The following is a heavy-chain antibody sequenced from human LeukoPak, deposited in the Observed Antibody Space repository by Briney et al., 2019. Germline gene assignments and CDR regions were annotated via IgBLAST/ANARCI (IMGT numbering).Heavy chain of an antibody. Sequence: SETLSLTCTVSGGSISSYYWSWLRQPAGKGLEWIGRIYTSGSTNYNPSLKSRVTISVDTSKNQFSLKLSSVTAAGTAVYYCARVRITMVRGGYYYYMDVWGKGTTVTISS. CDR2: IYTSGST. D-gene: IGHD3-10*01. V-gene: IGHV4-4*07. CDR1: GGSISSYY. J-gene: IGHJ6*03. CDR3: ARVRITMVRGGYYYYMDV.